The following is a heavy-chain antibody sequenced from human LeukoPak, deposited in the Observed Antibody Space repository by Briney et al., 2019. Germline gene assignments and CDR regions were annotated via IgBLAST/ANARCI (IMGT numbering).Heavy chain of an antibody. CDR3: ARITLVRGVVKREIDY. D-gene: IGHD3-10*01. CDR1: GFTFSDYY. V-gene: IGHV3-11*06. CDR2: ISSSNRYT. J-gene: IGHJ4*02. Sequence: PGGSLRLSCAASGFTFSDYYMSWIRQAPGKGLEWVSYISSSNRYTNYADSVKGRFTVSRDNAKNSLFLQMNSLRVEDTAVYYCARITLVRGVVKREIDYRGQGTLVTVSS.